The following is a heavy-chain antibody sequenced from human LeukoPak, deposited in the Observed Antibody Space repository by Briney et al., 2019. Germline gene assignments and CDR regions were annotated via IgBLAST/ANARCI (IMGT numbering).Heavy chain of an antibody. CDR3: ARGVPAADHFDY. Sequence: ASVKVSCKASGYTFTGYYMHWVRQAPGQGLEWMGWINPNSGGTNYAQKFQGWVTMTRDTSISAAYMELSRLRSDDTAVYYCARGVPAADHFDYWGQGTLVTVSS. V-gene: IGHV1-2*04. CDR2: INPNSGGT. J-gene: IGHJ4*02. D-gene: IGHD2-2*01. CDR1: GYTFTGYY.